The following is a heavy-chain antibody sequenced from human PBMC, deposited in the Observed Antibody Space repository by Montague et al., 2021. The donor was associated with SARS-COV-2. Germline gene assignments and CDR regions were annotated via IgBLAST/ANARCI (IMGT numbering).Heavy chain of an antibody. V-gene: IGHV4-31*03. J-gene: IGHJ6*02. CDR3: ARDLGGIDV. CDR2: NDRSTTN. Sequence: TLSLTCTVSGGSISYDDYFWNWIRHHPGKVLDWIVYNDRSTTNHYNPSLKSRVILAVATSKNHFSLNLGTAAAADTALYYCARDLGGIDVWGQGTTVIVSS. CDR1: GGSISYDDYF.